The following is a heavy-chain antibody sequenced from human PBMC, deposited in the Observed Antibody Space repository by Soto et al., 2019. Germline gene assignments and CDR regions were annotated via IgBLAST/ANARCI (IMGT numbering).Heavy chain of an antibody. CDR2: LTPEGNTK. J-gene: IGHJ4*02. V-gene: IGHV3-7*01. CDR3: VRHTCPDCSSIGY. Sequence: PGGSLRLSCAASGFTFSRYYMTWVRQAPGKGPEWLTNLTPEGNTKSYIPSVTGRFTISRDNTKNSLYLQMNSLRAEDTAVYYCVRHTCPDCSSIGYWGLGTLVPV. CDR1: GFTFSRYY. D-gene: IGHD2-21*02.